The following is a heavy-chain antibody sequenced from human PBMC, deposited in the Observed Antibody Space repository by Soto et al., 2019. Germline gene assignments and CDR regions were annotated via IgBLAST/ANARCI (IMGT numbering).Heavy chain of an antibody. V-gene: IGHV1-18*01. Sequence: GASVKVSCKDSVYTYTSYGISWVRQAHKQGLEWMGWISAYNGNTNYAQKLQGRVTMTTDTSTSTAYMELRSLRSDDTAVYYCARRQAAMGPYYYYYYMDVWGKGTTVTVS. J-gene: IGHJ6*03. CDR2: ISAYNGNT. CDR1: VYTYTSYG. CDR3: ARRQAAMGPYYYYYYMDV. D-gene: IGHD2-2*01.